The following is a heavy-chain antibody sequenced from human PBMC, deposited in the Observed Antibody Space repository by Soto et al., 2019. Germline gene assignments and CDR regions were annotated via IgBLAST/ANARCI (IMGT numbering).Heavy chain of an antibody. J-gene: IGHJ6*02. CDR2: ISSSSSYI. CDR1: GFTFSSYS. V-gene: IGHV3-21*05. CDR3: ARDRGLLWFGELPPRRDV. Sequence: PGGSLRLSCAASGFTFSSYSMNWVRQAPGKGLEWVSYISSSSSYIYYADSVKGRFTISRDNAKNSLYLQMNSLRAEDTAVYYCARDRGLLWFGELPPRRDVWGQGTTVTVSS. D-gene: IGHD3-10*01.